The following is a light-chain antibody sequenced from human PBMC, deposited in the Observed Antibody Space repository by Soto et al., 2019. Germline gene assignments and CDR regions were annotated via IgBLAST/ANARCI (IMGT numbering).Light chain of an antibody. J-gene: IGKJ1*01. Sequence: DIQMTQSPSTLSASVGDRVTITCRASQSISSWLAWYQQKPGKAPKLLIYKASSLESGVPSRFSGSGSGTEFNLTISSLQPDDFATYYCQQYKTYPRTFGQGTKVDIK. CDR1: QSISSW. V-gene: IGKV1-5*03. CDR2: KAS. CDR3: QQYKTYPRT.